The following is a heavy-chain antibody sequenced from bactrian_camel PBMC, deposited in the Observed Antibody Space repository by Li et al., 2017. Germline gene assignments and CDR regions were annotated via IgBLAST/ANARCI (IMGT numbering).Heavy chain of an antibody. D-gene: IGHD2*01. Sequence: QVQLVESGGNLVQPGGSLRLTCSTSGFTFSRSGMTWVRQAPGKGLEWVTRISSDAVYEYYVQSVKGRFTISKDNANNTLYLQMNRLQPEDTAMYYCAALYLRNVGASDGYCLNGKPSDYYYWGQGTQVTVS. CDR1: GFTFSRSG. CDR3: AALYLRNVGASDGYCLNGKPSDYYY. CDR2: ISSDAVYE. J-gene: IGHJ4*01. V-gene: IGHV3S6*01.